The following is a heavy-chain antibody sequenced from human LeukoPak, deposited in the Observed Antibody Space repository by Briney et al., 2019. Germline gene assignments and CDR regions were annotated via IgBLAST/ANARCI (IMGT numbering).Heavy chain of an antibody. CDR3: ARDVDTAMVSSWFDP. Sequence: SETLSLTCTVSGGSISSYYWSWIRQPAGKGLEWIGSIYHSGSTYYNPSLKSRVTISVDTSKNQFSLKLSSVTAADTAVYYCARDVDTAMVSSWFDPWGQGTLVTVSS. J-gene: IGHJ5*02. CDR2: IYHSGST. V-gene: IGHV4-4*07. CDR1: GGSISSYY. D-gene: IGHD5-18*01.